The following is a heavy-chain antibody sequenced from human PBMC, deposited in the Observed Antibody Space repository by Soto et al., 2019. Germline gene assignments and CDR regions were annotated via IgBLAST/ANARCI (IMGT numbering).Heavy chain of an antibody. CDR3: ARLPFQTSGYRYDQHY. V-gene: IGHV4-61*01. CDR2: IYYTGDT. CDR1: GGSVSAGSYY. D-gene: IGHD5-18*01. Sequence: SETLSLTCTVSGGSVSAGSYYWSWIRQPPGKGLEWIGYIYYTGDTKYNPSLKSRVTMSIDTSKNQMSLKLSSVTAADTAVYYCARLPFQTSGYRYDQHYWGQGTLVTVSS. J-gene: IGHJ4*02.